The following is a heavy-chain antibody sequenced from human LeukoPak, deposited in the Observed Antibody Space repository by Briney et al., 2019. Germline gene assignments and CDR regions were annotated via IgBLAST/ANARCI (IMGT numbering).Heavy chain of an antibody. Sequence: GGSLRLSCAASGITFSNSAMNWVRQAPGKGLEGVSSINDVGSHIYYADSVRGRFTISRDNAKTSVYLQMNNLRPEDTAVYYCARDATYYLRYGYFDCWGHGTLVTVSS. J-gene: IGHJ4*01. V-gene: IGHV3-21*01. D-gene: IGHD5/OR15-5a*01. CDR3: ARDATYYLRYGYFDC. CDR1: GITFSNSA. CDR2: INDVGSHI.